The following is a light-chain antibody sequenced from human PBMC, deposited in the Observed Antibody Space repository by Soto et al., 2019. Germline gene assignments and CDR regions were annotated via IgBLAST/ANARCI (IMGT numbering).Light chain of an antibody. J-gene: IGKJ4*01. CDR1: QSVSSRS. CDR2: GAS. CDR3: QQFGTSRLT. Sequence: EIVLTQSPGTLSLSPGXRATLSCRASQSVSSRSLAWYQQKPGQAPRLLIYGASNRATGIPDRFSGSGSGTDFTLTISRLEPEDFAMYYCQQFGTSRLTFGGGTKVDIK. V-gene: IGKV3-20*01.